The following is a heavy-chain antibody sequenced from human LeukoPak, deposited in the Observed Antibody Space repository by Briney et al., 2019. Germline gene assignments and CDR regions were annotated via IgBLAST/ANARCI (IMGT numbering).Heavy chain of an antibody. Sequence: GGSLRLSCAASGFSFSRYSMNWVRQAPGKGREWVSYIGSITDGITHYAESVKGRFTISRDNSKNTLYLHMNGLRAEDTAVYYCAKDGYSRYDSLFFDYWGQGTPVTVSS. CDR1: GFSFSRYS. J-gene: IGHJ4*02. CDR3: AKDGYSRYDSLFFDY. V-gene: IGHV3-48*01. CDR2: IGSITDGIT. D-gene: IGHD5-12*01.